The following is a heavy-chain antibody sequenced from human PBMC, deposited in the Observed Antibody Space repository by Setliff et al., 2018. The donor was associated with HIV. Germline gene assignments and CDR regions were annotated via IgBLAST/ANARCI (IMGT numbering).Heavy chain of an antibody. J-gene: IGHJ6*02. D-gene: IGHD3-22*01. CDR2: IYTTGST. CDR3: ARQDQYDDSGYYVGFYGMDV. Sequence: SETLSLTCTVSGGSIRRSSYYWTWIRKPAGKGLEWIGRIYTTGSTNYNPSLKSRVTISVDTSKNQFSLKLSSVTAAYTAVYYCARQDQYDDSGYYVGFYGMDVWGQGTTVTSP. CDR1: GGSIRRSSYY. V-gene: IGHV4-61*02.